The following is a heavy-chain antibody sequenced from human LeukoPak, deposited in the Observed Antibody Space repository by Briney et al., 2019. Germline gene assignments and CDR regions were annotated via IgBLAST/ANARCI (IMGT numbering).Heavy chain of an antibody. CDR3: ARRRDGYNSLVY. V-gene: IGHV3-53*01. Sequence: SGGSLRLSCAASGFTVSSNYMSWVRQAPGKGLEWVSVIYSGGSTYYADSVKGRFTISRDNSKNTLYLQMNSLRAEDTAVYYCARRRDGYNSLVYWGQGTLVTVSS. D-gene: IGHD5-24*01. J-gene: IGHJ4*02. CDR2: IYSGGST. CDR1: GFTVSSNY.